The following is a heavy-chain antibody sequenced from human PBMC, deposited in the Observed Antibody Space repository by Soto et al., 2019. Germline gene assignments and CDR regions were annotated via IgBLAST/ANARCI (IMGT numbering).Heavy chain of an antibody. V-gene: IGHV3-23*01. Sequence: EVQLLESGGDLVQPGGSLRLTCSTSGFMFQHYAMSWVGQAPGKGLEWVSTMSGNGENTHYTDSVRGRFTTARDNSKHTVFPEPNSLGVEGTAVNYWAKAGGTPTTNFDFWG. D-gene: IGHD1-1*01. J-gene: IGHJ4*01. CDR1: GFMFQHYA. CDR2: MSGNGENT. CDR3: AKAGGTPTTNFDF.